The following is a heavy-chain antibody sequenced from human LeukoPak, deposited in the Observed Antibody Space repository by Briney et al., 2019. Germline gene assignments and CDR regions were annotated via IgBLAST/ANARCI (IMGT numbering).Heavy chain of an antibody. CDR1: GYTFTSYA. CDR3: ARDYRKGLPVGYGG. Sequence: ASVKVSCKASGYTFTSYAMHWVRQAPGQRLEWMGWINAGNGNTKYSQKFQGRVTITRDTSASTAYMELSSLRSEDTAVYYCARDYRKGLPVGYGGWGQGTLVTVSS. V-gene: IGHV1-3*01. J-gene: IGHJ4*02. CDR2: INAGNGNT. D-gene: IGHD5-18*01.